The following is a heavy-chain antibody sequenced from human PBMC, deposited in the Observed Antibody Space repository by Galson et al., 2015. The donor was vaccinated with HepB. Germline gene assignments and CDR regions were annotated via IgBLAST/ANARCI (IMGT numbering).Heavy chain of an antibody. V-gene: IGHV3-23*01. CDR2: ISGRGGST. D-gene: IGHD3-22*01. Sequence: SLRLSCAASGFTFSSYAMSWVRQAPGKGLEWVSAISGRGGSTYYADSVKGRFTISRDNSKNTLYLQMNSLRAEDTAVYYCAKDLYYDSSGGIAFDIWGQGTMVTVSS. CDR1: GFTFSSYA. CDR3: AKDLYYDSSGGIAFDI. J-gene: IGHJ3*02.